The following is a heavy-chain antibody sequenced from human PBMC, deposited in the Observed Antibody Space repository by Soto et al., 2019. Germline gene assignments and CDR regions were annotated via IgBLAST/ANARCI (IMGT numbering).Heavy chain of an antibody. CDR3: ARDRGNIVVVVAATTQSSNAFDI. J-gene: IGHJ3*02. V-gene: IGHV1-18*01. CDR1: GYTFTSYG. CDR2: ISAYNGNT. Sequence: ASVKVSCKASGYTFTSYGISWVRQAPGQGLEWMGWISAYNGNTNYAQKLQGRVTMTTDTSTSTAYMELRSLRSDDTAVYYCARDRGNIVVVVAATTQSSNAFDIWGQGPMVTVSS. D-gene: IGHD2-15*01.